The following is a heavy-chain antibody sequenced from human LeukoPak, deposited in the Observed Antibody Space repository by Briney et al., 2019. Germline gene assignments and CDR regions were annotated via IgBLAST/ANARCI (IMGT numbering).Heavy chain of an antibody. Sequence: PGGSLRLSCVASGFTRGMHWVRQAPGNGLEWVGFIRFDGTDSDYADSVKGRFTISRDNSKNTLFLQLSSLKPEDTAMYYCAMERLSGFSFVHWGQGTLVAVSS. J-gene: IGHJ5*02. V-gene: IGHV3-30*02. CDR2: IRFDGTDS. D-gene: IGHD3-3*01. CDR1: GFTRG. CDR3: AMERLSGFSFVH.